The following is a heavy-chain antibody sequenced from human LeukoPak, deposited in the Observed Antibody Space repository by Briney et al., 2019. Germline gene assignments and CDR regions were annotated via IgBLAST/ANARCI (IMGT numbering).Heavy chain of an antibody. V-gene: IGHV3-33*01. CDR1: GFTFSIYG. CDR3: ARDSWSLDY. J-gene: IGHJ4*02. D-gene: IGHD6-13*01. CDR2: IWYDGSNK. Sequence: GGSLRLSGAASGFTFSIYGMHWVRQAPGKGLEWVAVIWYDGSNKYYADSVKGRFTISRDNSKNTLYLQMNSLRAEDTAVYYCARDSWSLDYWGQGTLVTVSS.